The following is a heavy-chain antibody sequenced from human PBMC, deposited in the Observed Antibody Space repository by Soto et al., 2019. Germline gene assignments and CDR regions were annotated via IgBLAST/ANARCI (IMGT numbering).Heavy chain of an antibody. V-gene: IGHV3-23*01. CDR2: ISGSGGST. J-gene: IGHJ4*02. D-gene: IGHD3-3*01. CDR1: GFTFSSYA. CDR3: AKDQGVYDFWSGYWTG. Sequence: GGSLRLSCAASGFTFSSYAMSWVRQAPGKGLEWVSAISGSGGSTYYADSVKGRFIISRDNSKNTLYLQMNSLRAEDTAVYYCAKDQGVYDFWSGYWTGWGQGTLVTVSS.